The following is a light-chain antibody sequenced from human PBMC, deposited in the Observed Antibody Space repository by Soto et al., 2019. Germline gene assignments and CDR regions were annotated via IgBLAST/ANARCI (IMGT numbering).Light chain of an antibody. CDR2: LNSDGSH. Sequence: QSVLTQSPSASASLGASVNLTCTLTGGHSTYSIGWHQQQPQRGPRFLMRLNSDGSHSKGDGIPDRFSGSSSGAERFLTISSLQSEDEADYYCQTWGRGIVVFGGGTKL. CDR1: GGHSTYS. V-gene: IGLV4-69*02. CDR3: QTWGRGIVV. J-gene: IGLJ2*01.